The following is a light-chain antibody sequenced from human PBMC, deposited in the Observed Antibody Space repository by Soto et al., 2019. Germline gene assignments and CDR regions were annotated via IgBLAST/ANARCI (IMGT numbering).Light chain of an antibody. V-gene: IGLV2-11*01. CDR3: CSYAGSPRYV. CDR1: SSDVGGYNY. J-gene: IGLJ1*01. Sequence: QSALTQPCSVSGSPGQSVTISCTGTSSDVGGYNYVSWYQQHPGKAPKVMIYDVSERPSGVPDRFSGSKSGNTASLTISGLQAEDEADYYCCSYAGSPRYVFGAGTKVTVL. CDR2: DVS.